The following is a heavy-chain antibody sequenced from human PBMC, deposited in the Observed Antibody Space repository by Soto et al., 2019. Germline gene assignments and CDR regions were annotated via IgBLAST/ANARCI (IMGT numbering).Heavy chain of an antibody. D-gene: IGHD5-12*01. CDR2: ISYDGSNK. Sequence: SLRLSCAASGFTFSSYAMHWVRQAPCKGLEWVAVISYDGSNKYYADSVKGRFTISRDNSKNTLYLQMNSLRAEDTAVYYCASIDSGYDYPTFDYWGQGTLVTVSS. CDR1: GFTFSSYA. V-gene: IGHV3-30-3*01. CDR3: ASIDSGYDYPTFDY. J-gene: IGHJ4*02.